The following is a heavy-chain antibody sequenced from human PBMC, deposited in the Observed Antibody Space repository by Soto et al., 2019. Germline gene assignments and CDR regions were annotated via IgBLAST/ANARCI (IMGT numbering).Heavy chain of an antibody. V-gene: IGHV4-30-2*06. CDR2: ISHLEST. D-gene: IGHD5-12*01. CDR3: ARGGGYDSFDY. Sequence: QLQLQESGSGLVKTSETLSLTCTVSGASISYGGFWWSWMRQSPGKGLEWIGYISHLESTYFHPSFKSRLTMSIDRTRNQFSLKLSSVTAADMAVYYCARGGGYDSFDYWGQGVLVTVSS. J-gene: IGHJ4*02. CDR1: GASISYGGFW.